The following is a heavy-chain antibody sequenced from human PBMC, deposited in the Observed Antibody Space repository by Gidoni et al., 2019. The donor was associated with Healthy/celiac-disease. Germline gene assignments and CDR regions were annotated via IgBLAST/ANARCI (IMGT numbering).Heavy chain of an antibody. CDR2: ISYDGSNK. CDR1: GFTFSSYA. CDR3: ARDIRGGGAADY. J-gene: IGHJ4*02. D-gene: IGHD2-15*01. V-gene: IGHV3-30-3*01. Sequence: QVQLVVSGGGAVQPGRSLRLSCAASGFTFSSYAMHWVRQAPGKGLEWVAVISYDGSNKYYADSVKGRFTISRDNSKNTLYLQMNSLRAEDTAVYYCARDIRGGGAADYWGQGTLVTVSS.